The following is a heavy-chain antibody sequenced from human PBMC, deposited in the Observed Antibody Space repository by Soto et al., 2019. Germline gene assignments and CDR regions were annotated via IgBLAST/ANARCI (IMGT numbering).Heavy chain of an antibody. V-gene: IGHV1-3*01. D-gene: IGHD3-10*01. CDR1: GYIFTSYA. CDR3: ARGVRGVCDY. CDR2: INVGNGNT. J-gene: IGHJ4*02. Sequence: QVQLVQSGAEVKKPGASVKISCKASGYIFTSYAMHWVRQAPGQRLEWMGWINVGNGNTKCSQKFQGRVTITRDTSASTAYMELSSLRPEDTAVYYCARGVRGVCDYWGQGTLVIVSS.